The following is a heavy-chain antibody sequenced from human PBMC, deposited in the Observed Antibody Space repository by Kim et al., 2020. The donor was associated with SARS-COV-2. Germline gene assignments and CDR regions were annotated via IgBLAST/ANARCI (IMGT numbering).Heavy chain of an antibody. J-gene: IGHJ4*02. Sequence: QKLQGRVTMTTDTSTSTAYMELRSLRSDDTAVYYCARGFGRFGELLYHDYWGQGTLVTVSS. D-gene: IGHD3-10*01. V-gene: IGHV1-18*01. CDR3: ARGFGRFGELLYHDY.